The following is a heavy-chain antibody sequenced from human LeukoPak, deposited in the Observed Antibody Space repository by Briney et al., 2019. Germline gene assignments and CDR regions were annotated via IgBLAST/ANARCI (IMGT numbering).Heavy chain of an antibody. Sequence: SETLSLTCTVSGGSISSYYWSWIRQPPGRGLEWIGYMYVSGTTYYSPSLKSRVTISRDTSKNQFSLRLSSVTAADTAVYYCARGHIVVNDWGQGTLVTVSS. J-gene: IGHJ4*02. V-gene: IGHV4-59*01. CDR1: GGSISSYY. CDR3: ARGHIVVND. CDR2: MYVSGTT. D-gene: IGHD2-21*01.